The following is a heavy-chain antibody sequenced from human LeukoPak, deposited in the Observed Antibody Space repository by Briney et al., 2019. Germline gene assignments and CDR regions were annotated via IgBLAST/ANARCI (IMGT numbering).Heavy chain of an antibody. D-gene: IGHD5-24*01. V-gene: IGHV4-39*01. CDR1: GGSISSSSYY. CDR3: ARVEMATIVPDY. Sequence: SETLSLTCTVSGGSISSSSYYWGWIRQPPGKRLEYIGRIYFGGSTSYNPSLESRVSMSVDTSKNQFSLKLSSVTAADTAVYYCARVEMATIVPDYWGQGTLVTVSS. CDR2: IYFGGST. J-gene: IGHJ4*02.